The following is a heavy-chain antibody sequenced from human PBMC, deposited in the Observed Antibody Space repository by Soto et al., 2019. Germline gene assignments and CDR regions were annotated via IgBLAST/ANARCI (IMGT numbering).Heavy chain of an antibody. Sequence: QVQLVESGGGVVQPGRSLRLSCAASGFTFSSYGMHWVRQAPGTGLEWVAVIWYDGSNKYYADSVKGRFTNSRDNSKNTLYLQMNSLRAEDTAVYYCARKKFGEISLDYWGQGTLVTVSS. CDR1: GFTFSSYG. CDR2: IWYDGSNK. D-gene: IGHD3-10*01. V-gene: IGHV3-33*01. CDR3: ARKKFGEISLDY. J-gene: IGHJ4*02.